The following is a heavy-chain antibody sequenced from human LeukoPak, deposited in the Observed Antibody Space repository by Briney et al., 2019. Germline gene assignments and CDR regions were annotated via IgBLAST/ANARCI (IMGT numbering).Heavy chain of an antibody. V-gene: IGHV4-39*07. D-gene: IGHD3-22*01. CDR2: IYYSGST. CDR1: GFTFSSYW. J-gene: IGHJ4*02. Sequence: GSLRLSCAASGFTFSSYWMSWIRQPPGKGLEWIGSIYYSGSTYYNPSLKSRVTISVDTSKNQFSLKLSSVTAADTAVYYCARVSRLFDYWGQGTLVTVSS. CDR3: ARVSRLFDY.